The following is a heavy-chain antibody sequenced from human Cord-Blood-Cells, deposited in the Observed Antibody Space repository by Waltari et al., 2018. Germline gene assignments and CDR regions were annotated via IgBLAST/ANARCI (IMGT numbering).Heavy chain of an antibody. CDR3: AKELGYDDPLVFDY. CDR2: ISGSGGST. V-gene: IGHV3-23*01. Sequence: AMSWVRQAPGKGLEWVSAISGSGGSTYYADSVKGRFTISRDNSKNTLYLQMNSLRAEDTAVYYCAKELGYDDPLVFDYWGQGTLVTVSS. CDR1: A. D-gene: IGHD3-3*01. J-gene: IGHJ4*02.